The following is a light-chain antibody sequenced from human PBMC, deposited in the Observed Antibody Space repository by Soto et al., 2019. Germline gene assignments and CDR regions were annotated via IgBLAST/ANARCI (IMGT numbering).Light chain of an antibody. Sequence: QSVLTQPPSVSGAPGQRVTISCTGSSSNIGAGYDVHWYQQLPGTAPKLLIYGNSNRPSGVPDRFSGSKSGTSASLAITGLQAEDEADYSCQSYDSSLGLWVFGGGTKVTVL. CDR1: SSNIGAGYD. V-gene: IGLV1-40*01. J-gene: IGLJ3*02. CDR3: QSYDSSLGLWV. CDR2: GNS.